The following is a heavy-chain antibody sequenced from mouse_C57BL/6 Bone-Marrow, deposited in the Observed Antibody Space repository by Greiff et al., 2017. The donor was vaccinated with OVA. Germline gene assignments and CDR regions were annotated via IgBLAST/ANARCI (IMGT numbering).Heavy chain of an antibody. Sequence: VQLQQSGPELVKPGASVKISCKASGYSFTDYYMNWVKQSPEKSLEWIGEINPSTGGTTYNQKFKAKATLTVDKSSSTAYMQLKSLTSEDSAVYYCARREGTYYSNYMFAYWGKGTLVTVSA. CDR2: INPSTGGT. CDR1: GYSFTDYY. J-gene: IGHJ3*01. D-gene: IGHD2-5*01. CDR3: ARREGTYYSNYMFAY. V-gene: IGHV1-42*01.